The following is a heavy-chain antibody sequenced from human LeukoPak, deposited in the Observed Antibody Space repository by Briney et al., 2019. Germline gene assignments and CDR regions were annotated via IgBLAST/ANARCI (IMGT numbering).Heavy chain of an antibody. J-gene: IGHJ5*01. CDR2: IKEDGSEK. D-gene: IGHD1-26*01. CDR1: GFTFSSYA. Sequence: GGSLRLSCAASGFTFSSYAMSWVRQAQGKGLEWVASIKEDGSEKNYVDSVKGRFTISRDNDNNSLYLHMNSLRVDDTAFYYCARGGRPDSWGQGTLVTVSS. V-gene: IGHV3-7*04. CDR3: ARGGRPDS.